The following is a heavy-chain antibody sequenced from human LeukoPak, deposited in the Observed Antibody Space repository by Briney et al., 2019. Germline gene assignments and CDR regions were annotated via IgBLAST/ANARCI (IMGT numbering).Heavy chain of an antibody. CDR3: ARTSEAGHEGYYYGMDV. V-gene: IGHV1-2*02. D-gene: IGHD6-19*01. CDR2: INPNSGAT. Sequence: ASVKVSCKASGYTLNGYYMYWVRQAPGQGLEWMGWINPNSGATNYAQKLQGRVTMTTDTSTSTAYMELRSLRSDDTAVYYCARTSEAGHEGYYYGMDVWGQGTTVTVSS. CDR1: GYTLNGYY. J-gene: IGHJ6*02.